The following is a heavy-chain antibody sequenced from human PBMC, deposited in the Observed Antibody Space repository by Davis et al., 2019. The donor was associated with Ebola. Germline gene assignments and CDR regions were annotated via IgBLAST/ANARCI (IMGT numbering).Heavy chain of an antibody. J-gene: IGHJ4*02. Sequence: AASVKVSCKASGYTFTGYYMHWVRQAPGQGLEWMGRINPNSGGTNYAQNFQGRVTMTRDTSISTAYMDLSRLRSDDTAVYYCARDRRLSTDYIGGSYPSDYWGQGTLVTVSS. D-gene: IGHD3-16*02. CDR2: INPNSGGT. CDR1: GYTFTGYY. CDR3: ARDRRLSTDYIGGSYPSDY. V-gene: IGHV1-2*06.